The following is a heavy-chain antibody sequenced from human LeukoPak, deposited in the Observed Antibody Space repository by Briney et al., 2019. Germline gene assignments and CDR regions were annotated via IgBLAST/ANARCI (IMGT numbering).Heavy chain of an antibody. CDR1: GYTFTGYY. D-gene: IGHD6-19*01. J-gene: IGHJ4*02. CDR3: AREMVAGLSDC. Sequence: ASVKVSCEASGYTFTGYYVHWIRQAPGQGLEWMGWINFNSGGTDYAQNFQGRVTMTRDTSISTAYMELTSLRSDDTAMYYCAREMVAGLSDCWGQGTLVTVSS. V-gene: IGHV1-2*02. CDR2: INFNSGGT.